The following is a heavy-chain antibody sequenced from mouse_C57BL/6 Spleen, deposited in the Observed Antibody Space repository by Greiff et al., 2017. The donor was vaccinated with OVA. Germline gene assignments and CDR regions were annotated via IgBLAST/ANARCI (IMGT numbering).Heavy chain of an antibody. J-gene: IGHJ4*01. Sequence: EVHLVESGGGLVQPGGSLKLSCAASGFTFSDYYMYWVRQTPEKRLEWVAYISNGGGSTYYPDTVKGRFTISRDNAKNTLYLQMSRLKSEDTAMYYCARHEDSNYGFYYAMDYWGQGTSVTVSS. V-gene: IGHV5-12*01. D-gene: IGHD2-5*01. CDR3: ARHEDSNYGFYYAMDY. CDR1: GFTFSDYY. CDR2: ISNGGGST.